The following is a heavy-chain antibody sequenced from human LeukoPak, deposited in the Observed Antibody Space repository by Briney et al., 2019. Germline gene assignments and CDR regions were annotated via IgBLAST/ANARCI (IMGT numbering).Heavy chain of an antibody. CDR3: ARELTRFGELDC. J-gene: IGHJ4*02. CDR1: GFTFSSYG. CDR2: IWYGGSNK. Sequence: PGGSLRLSCAASGFTFSSYGMHWVRQAPGKGLEWVAVIWYGGSNKYYADSVKGRFTISRDNSKNTLYLQMNSLRAEDTAVYYCARELTRFGELDCWGQGTLVTVSS. V-gene: IGHV3-33*08. D-gene: IGHD3-10*01.